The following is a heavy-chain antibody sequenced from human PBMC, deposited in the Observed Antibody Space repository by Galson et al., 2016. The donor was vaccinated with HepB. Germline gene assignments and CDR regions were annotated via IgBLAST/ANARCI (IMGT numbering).Heavy chain of an antibody. CDR1: GYTFTGHY. D-gene: IGHD2-2*01. V-gene: IGHV1-2*02. J-gene: IGHJ6*02. CDR2: MNPNTGAT. Sequence: SVKVSCKASGYTFTGHYVHWVRQAPGQGLEWMGWMNPNTGATNYPQRFQGRVTLTRDTSISTAYMDLSRLRSDDTAVYYCARGAYCGSTSWRYSNPAYGLDVWGQGTTVTGSS. CDR3: ARGAYCGSTSWRYSNPAYGLDV.